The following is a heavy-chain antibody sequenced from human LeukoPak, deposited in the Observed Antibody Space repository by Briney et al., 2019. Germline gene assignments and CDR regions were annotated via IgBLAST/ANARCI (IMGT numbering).Heavy chain of an antibody. D-gene: IGHD3-22*01. CDR1: GFPLSSYA. CDR2: TSSSDAGT. Sequence: PGGSLRLSCAAFGFPLSSYAMSWVRQAPGKGLEWVSATSSSDAGTYHADSVRGRFTISRDNFKNTVYLQMNSLRPDDTAIYFCARQEARNYYYEGLDYWGQGNLVTVSS. J-gene: IGHJ4*02. V-gene: IGHV3-23*01. CDR3: ARQEARNYYYEGLDY.